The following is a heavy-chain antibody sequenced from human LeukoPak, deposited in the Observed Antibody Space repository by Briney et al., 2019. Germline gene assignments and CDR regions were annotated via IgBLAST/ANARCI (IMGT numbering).Heavy chain of an antibody. CDR1: GGSLSSFY. J-gene: IGHJ4*02. D-gene: IGHD6-13*01. CDR2: IYSSGST. CDR3: ARDVVAAAGTWDY. Sequence: SETLSLTCTVSGGSLSSFYWSWIRQPAGKGLEWIGRIYSSGSTNYNPSLESRVTMSVDMSKNQPSLKLSSVTAADTAVYYCARDVVAAAGTWDYWGQGTLVTVSS. V-gene: IGHV4-4*07.